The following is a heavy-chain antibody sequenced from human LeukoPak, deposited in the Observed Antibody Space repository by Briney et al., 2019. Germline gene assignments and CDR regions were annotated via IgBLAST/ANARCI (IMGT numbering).Heavy chain of an antibody. Sequence: HGESLKISCKGSGYSSTSYWIGWVRQMPGRGLEWMGIIFPGDSDTRYNPSFQGQVTISADKSISTAYLQWSSLKASDTAMYFCARRGGSLNYFDHWGQGTLVTVSS. CDR2: IFPGDSDT. J-gene: IGHJ4*02. CDR1: GYSSTSYW. D-gene: IGHD1-26*01. V-gene: IGHV5-51*01. CDR3: ARRGGSLNYFDH.